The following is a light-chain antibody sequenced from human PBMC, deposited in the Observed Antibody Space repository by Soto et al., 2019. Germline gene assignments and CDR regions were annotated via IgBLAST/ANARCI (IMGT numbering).Light chain of an antibody. J-gene: IGKJ1*01. CDR3: QQYGSSRT. Sequence: EIVLTQSPGTLSLSPGERATLSCRASQSVSSSDLAWYQQKPGQAPRLLIYGASRRATGIPDRFSGSGSGIDFTLTISRLEPEDFAVYYCQQYGSSRTFGQGTKVEIK. V-gene: IGKV3-20*01. CDR1: QSVSSSD. CDR2: GAS.